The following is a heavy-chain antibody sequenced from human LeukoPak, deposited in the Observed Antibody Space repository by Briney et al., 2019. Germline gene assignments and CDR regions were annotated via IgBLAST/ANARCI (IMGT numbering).Heavy chain of an antibody. V-gene: IGHV4-59*08. CDR2: IYYSGST. CDR1: GGSISSYY. CDR3: ASLAEHDGYYYDSSGYFPYYYYGMDV. D-gene: IGHD3-22*01. Sequence: SETLSLTCTVSGGSISSYYWSWIRQPPGKGLEWIGYIYYSGSTNYNPSPKSRVTISVDTSKNQFSLKLSSVTAADTAVYYCASLAEHDGYYYDSSGYFPYYYYGMDVWGQGTTVTVSS. J-gene: IGHJ6*02.